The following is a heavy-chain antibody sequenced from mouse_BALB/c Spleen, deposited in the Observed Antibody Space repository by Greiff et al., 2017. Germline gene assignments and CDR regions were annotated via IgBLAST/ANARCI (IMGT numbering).Heavy chain of an antibody. D-gene: IGHD2-1*01. J-gene: IGHJ3*01. Sequence: QVQLKESGAELVRPGTSVKVSCKASGYAFTNYLIEWVKQRPGQGLEWIGVINPGSGGTNYNEKFKGKATLTADKSSSTAYMQLSSLTSDDSAVYFCASPSGGYGNSFAYWGQGTLVTVSA. CDR2: INPGSGGT. CDR1: GYAFTNYL. CDR3: ASPSGGYGNSFAY. V-gene: IGHV1-54*01.